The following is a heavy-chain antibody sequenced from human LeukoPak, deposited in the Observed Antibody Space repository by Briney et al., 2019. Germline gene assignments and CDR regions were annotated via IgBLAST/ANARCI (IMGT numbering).Heavy chain of an antibody. D-gene: IGHD2-21*02. CDR3: ARATATFWWFDS. Sequence: ASVKVSCKASGYTFTDYYIHWVRQAPGQGLEWVGSINPNNGDTKYAQKFHGWVTMTRDTSISTAYMELSRLRPDDTAVYFCARATATFWWFDSWGQGTLVTVSS. CDR2: INPNNGDT. J-gene: IGHJ5*01. V-gene: IGHV1-2*04. CDR1: GYTFTDYY.